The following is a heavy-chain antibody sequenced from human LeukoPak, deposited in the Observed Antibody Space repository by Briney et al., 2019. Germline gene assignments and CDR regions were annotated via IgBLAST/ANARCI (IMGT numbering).Heavy chain of an antibody. J-gene: IGHJ4*02. CDR1: GGSFSGYY. CDR2: INHSGST. D-gene: IGHD3-9*01. Sequence: PSETLSLTCAVYGGSFSGYYWSWIRQPPGKGLEWIGEINHSGSTNYNPSLKSRVTISVDTSKNQFSLKLSSVTAADTAVYYCARGARYYDILTGYHYWGQGTLVTDSS. V-gene: IGHV4-34*01. CDR3: ARGARYYDILTGYHY.